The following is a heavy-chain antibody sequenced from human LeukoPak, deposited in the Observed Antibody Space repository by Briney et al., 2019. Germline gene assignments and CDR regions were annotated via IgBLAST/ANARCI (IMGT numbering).Heavy chain of an antibody. D-gene: IGHD6-13*01. J-gene: IGHJ4*02. CDR3: ARGAAAGLVFDY. V-gene: IGHV1-69*06. CDR2: IIPIFGTA. Sequence: GASVRVSCKASGGTFSSYAINWVRQAPGKGLEWMGGIIPIFGTANYAQKFQGRVTITAYKSTSTAYMELSSLRSEDTAVYSCARGAAAGLVFDYWGQGTLVTVSS. CDR1: GGTFSSYA.